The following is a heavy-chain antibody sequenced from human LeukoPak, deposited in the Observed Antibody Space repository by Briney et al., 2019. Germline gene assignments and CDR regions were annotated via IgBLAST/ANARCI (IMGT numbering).Heavy chain of an antibody. CDR1: GFTFSSYA. J-gene: IGHJ4*02. CDR2: ISGSGGST. D-gene: IGHD2-2*01. CDR3: ATDLKAPPANRRIVDRVSY. Sequence: PGGSLRLSCAACGFTFSSYAMSWVGQAPGKGLEWVSAISGSGGSTYYADSVKGRFTISRDNSKNTLYLQMNSLRAEDTAVYYCATDLKAPPANRRIVDRVSYWGQGTLVTVSS. V-gene: IGHV3-23*01.